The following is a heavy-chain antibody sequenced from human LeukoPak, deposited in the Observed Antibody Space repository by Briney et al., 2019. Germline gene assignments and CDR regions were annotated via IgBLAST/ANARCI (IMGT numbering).Heavy chain of an antibody. CDR2: IYPGDSDT. J-gene: IGHJ4*02. CDR1: GYSSTSYW. CDR3: VRQTYYYDSSGYYGMDY. D-gene: IGHD3-22*01. V-gene: IGHV5-51*01. Sequence: GVSLRISCKGCGYSSTSYWIGWVRQMPGKGLEWMGVIYPGDSDTRYSQSLQGQLTISADKSIRTVYLQWRSVMASDTAMYYCVRQTYYYDSSGYYGMDYWGQGTLVTVSS.